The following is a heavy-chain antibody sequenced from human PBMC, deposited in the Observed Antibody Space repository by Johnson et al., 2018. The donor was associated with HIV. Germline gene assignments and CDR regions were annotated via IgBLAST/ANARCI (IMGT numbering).Heavy chain of an antibody. J-gene: IGHJ3*02. D-gene: IGHD3-3*01. CDR1: GFTFSSYW. V-gene: IGHV3-7*03. CDR2: IKQDGSEK. Sequence: VQLVESGGGLVQPGGSLRLSCAASGFTFSSYWMSWVRQAQGKGLEGVANIKQDGSEKYYVASVKGRFTISRDNAKHSLYLQMNSLRAEDTALFYCARGCSVLQHLEWSFAAFDIWGQGTMVTVSS. CDR3: ARGCSVLQHLEWSFAAFDI.